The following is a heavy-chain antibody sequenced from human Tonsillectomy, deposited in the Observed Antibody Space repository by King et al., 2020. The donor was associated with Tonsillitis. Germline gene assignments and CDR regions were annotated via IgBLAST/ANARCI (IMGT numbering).Heavy chain of an antibody. D-gene: IGHD3-10*01. Sequence: VQLVESGGGVVQPGGSLRLSCTASGFTFSSYGMHWVRQAPGKGLEWVAFIPYDGRNKYYADSVKGRFTISRDNCKNTLYVQINSLRAEDTAVYYCAKDSSYYGSGLDYWGQGTLVTVSS. CDR2: IPYDGRNK. CDR1: GFTFSSYG. J-gene: IGHJ4*02. CDR3: AKDSSYYGSGLDY. V-gene: IGHV3-30*02.